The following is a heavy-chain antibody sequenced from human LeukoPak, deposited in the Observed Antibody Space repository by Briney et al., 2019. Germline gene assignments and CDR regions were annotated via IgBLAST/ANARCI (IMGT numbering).Heavy chain of an antibody. CDR1: GFTFSSYG. D-gene: IGHD3-10*02. J-gene: IGHJ6*04. CDR2: ISYDGSNK. Sequence: GGSLRLSCAASGFTFSSYGMHWVRQAPGKGLEWVAVISYDGSNKYYADSVKGRFTISRGNSKNTLYLQMNSLRAEDTAVYYCAELGITMIGGVWGKGTTVTISS. CDR3: AELGITMIGGV. V-gene: IGHV3-30*18.